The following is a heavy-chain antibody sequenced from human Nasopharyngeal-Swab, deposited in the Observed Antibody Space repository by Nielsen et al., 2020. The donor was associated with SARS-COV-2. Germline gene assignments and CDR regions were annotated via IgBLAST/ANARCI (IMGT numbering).Heavy chain of an antibody. CDR3: ARYYYDSSGYPYFDY. CDR2: IFSNDEK. V-gene: IGHV2-26*01. CDR1: GFSLSNARMG. Sequence: SGPTLVKPTATLTLTCTVSGFSLSNARMGVSWIRQPPGKALEWLAHIFSNDEKSYSTSLKSRLTISKDTSKSQVVLTMTNMDPVDTATYYCARYYYDSSGYPYFDYWGQGTLVTVSS. J-gene: IGHJ4*02. D-gene: IGHD3-22*01.